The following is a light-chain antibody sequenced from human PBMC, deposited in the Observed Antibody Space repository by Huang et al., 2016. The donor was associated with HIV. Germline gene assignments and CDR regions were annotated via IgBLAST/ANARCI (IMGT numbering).Light chain of an antibody. Sequence: IRMTQSPSSLSASTGDRVTITCRASQNVGTSLAWYQQRPGRAPVLLIYDASTLQRGVPARVSGSGSRTVFTLTIGGLQVEDAATYYCQHSDGLSPLTFGGGT. CDR2: DAS. V-gene: IGKV1-8*01. CDR1: QNVGTS. J-gene: IGKJ4*01. CDR3: QHSDGLSPLT.